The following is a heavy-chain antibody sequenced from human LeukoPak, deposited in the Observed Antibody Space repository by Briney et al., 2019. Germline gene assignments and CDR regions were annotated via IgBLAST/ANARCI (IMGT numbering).Heavy chain of an antibody. J-gene: IGHJ4*02. V-gene: IGHV3-7*01. CDR1: GFTFNNYW. CDR3: ARDGDYGNYSPFDY. D-gene: IGHD4-11*01. Sequence: PGGSLRLSCVVSGFTFNNYWISWVRQVPGKGLEWVANIKEDGSQQYYVDSAKGRFTISRDNAKNSVYLQMNSLGAEDTAVYHCARDGDYGNYSPFDYWGQGTLSPSPQ. CDR2: IKEDGSQQ.